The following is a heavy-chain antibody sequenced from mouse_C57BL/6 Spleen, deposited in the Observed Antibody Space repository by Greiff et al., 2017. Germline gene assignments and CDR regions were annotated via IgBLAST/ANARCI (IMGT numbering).Heavy chain of an antibody. Sequence: QVQLKESGPELVRPGASVKISCKAPGYTFTSHWMQWVRQRPGQGLEWIGEIFPGSGSTYYNEKFKCKATLTVDTASSTAYMPLSSLTSEDSAVYCCARRDSNDVFLAYWGQGTLVTVYA. CDR2: IFPGSGST. CDR1: GYTFTSHW. J-gene: IGHJ3*01. CDR3: ARRDSNDVFLAY. D-gene: IGHD2-12*01. V-gene: IGHV1-56*01.